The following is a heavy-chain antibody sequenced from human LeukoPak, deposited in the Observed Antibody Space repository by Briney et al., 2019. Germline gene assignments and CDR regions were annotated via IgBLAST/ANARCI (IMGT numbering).Heavy chain of an antibody. J-gene: IGHJ4*02. CDR2: ISGSGGST. CDR1: GFTFSSYA. CDR3: AKRDPLSGWSGGYNY. Sequence: GGSLRPSCAASGFTFSSYAMSWVRQAPGKGLEWVSAISGSGGSTYYADSVKGRFTISRDNSKNTLYLQMNSLRAEDTAVYYCAKRDPLSGWSGGYNYWGQGTLVTVSS. V-gene: IGHV3-23*01. D-gene: IGHD6-19*01.